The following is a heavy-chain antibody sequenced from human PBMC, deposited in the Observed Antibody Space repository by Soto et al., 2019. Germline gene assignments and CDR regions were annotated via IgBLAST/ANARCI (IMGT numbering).Heavy chain of an antibody. CDR3: ARHNGPLYVGYYYDMDA. CDR1: GGSISSSSYY. CDR2: IYYSGYT. Sequence: QLQLQESGPGLVKPSETLSLTCTVSGGSISSSSYYWGWLRQPPGKGLEWIGSIYYSGYTYYNPALKRGGTISVDTAKNQCSLKLSSVTAADTAVYYCARHNGPLYVGYYYDMDAGGQGTTVTVSS. J-gene: IGHJ6*02. D-gene: IGHD3-16*01. V-gene: IGHV4-39*01.